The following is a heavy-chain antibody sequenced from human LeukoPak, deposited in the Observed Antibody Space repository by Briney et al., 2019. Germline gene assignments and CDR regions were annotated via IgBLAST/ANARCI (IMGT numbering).Heavy chain of an antibody. CDR2: MDPNRGNT. CDR3: ARVILSSSWYYFDY. D-gene: IGHD6-13*01. Sequence: ASVKVSCKASGYTFTSYDINWVRQAPGQGLEWMGWMDPNRGNTGYAHKFQGRVTMARSTSVSTAYMELSSLRSEDTAVYYCARVILSSSWYYFDYWGQGTLVTVSS. V-gene: IGHV1-8*02. CDR1: GYTFTSYD. J-gene: IGHJ4*02.